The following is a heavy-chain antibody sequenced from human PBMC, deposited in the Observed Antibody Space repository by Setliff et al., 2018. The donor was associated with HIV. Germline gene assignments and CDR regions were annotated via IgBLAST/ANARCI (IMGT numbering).Heavy chain of an antibody. J-gene: IGHJ4*02. CDR2: IRTNARGGAT. V-gene: IGHV3-49*04. CDR3: ARSNWGSTPDFDY. D-gene: IGHD7-27*01. Sequence: PGGSLRLSCAASGFTFGDYAMSWVRQAPGKGLEWVGFIRTNARGGATEYAASVKGRFTISRDDSKSIAYLQMNSLKTEDTAVYYCARSNWGSTPDFDYWGQGTMVTVSS. CDR1: GFTFGDYA.